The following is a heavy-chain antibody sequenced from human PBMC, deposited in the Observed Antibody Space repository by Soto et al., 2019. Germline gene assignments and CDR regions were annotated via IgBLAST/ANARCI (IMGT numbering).Heavy chain of an antibody. CDR3: AKDEGHYDILTGYYNAGSFDY. J-gene: IGHJ4*02. V-gene: IGHV3-23*01. Sequence: GGSLRLSCAASGFTFSSYAMSWVRQAPGKGLEWVSAISGSGGSTYYADSVKGRFTISRDNSKNTLYLQMNSLRAEDTAVYYCAKDEGHYDILTGYYNAGSFDYWGQGTLVTVSS. CDR1: GFTFSSYA. CDR2: ISGSGGST. D-gene: IGHD3-9*01.